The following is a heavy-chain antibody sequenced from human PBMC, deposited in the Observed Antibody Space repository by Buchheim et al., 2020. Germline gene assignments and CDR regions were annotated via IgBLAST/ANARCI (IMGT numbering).Heavy chain of an antibody. V-gene: IGHV1-69*01. Sequence: QVQLVQSGAEVKKPGSSVKVSCKASGGTFSSYAISWVRQAPGQGLEWMGGIIPIFGTANYAQKFQGRVTITADESTSTAYMELSSLRSEDTAVYYCARDIGGPQPQTYSSSWFPHYYYYMDVWGKGTT. J-gene: IGHJ6*03. D-gene: IGHD6-13*01. CDR3: ARDIGGPQPQTYSSSWFPHYYYYMDV. CDR1: GGTFSSYA. CDR2: IIPIFGTA.